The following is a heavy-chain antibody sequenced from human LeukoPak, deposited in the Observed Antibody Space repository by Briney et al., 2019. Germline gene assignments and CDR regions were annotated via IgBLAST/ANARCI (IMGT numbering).Heavy chain of an antibody. CDR1: GFTFSDYY. CDR3: ARDYPLGYYGSGSYFEIGFQH. Sequence: PGGSLRLSCAASGFTFSDYYMSWIRQAPGKGLEWVSYISSSSSYTNYADSVKGRFTISRDNAKNSLYLQMNSLRAEDTAVYYCARDYPLGYYGSGSYFEIGFQHWGQGTLVTVSP. CDR2: ISSSSSYT. V-gene: IGHV3-11*06. J-gene: IGHJ1*01. D-gene: IGHD3-10*01.